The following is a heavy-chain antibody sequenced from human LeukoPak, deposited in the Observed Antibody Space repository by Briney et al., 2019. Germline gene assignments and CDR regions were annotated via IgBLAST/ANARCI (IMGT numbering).Heavy chain of an antibody. V-gene: IGHV3-7*04. CDR3: ARDHVLRYVFDTFDI. Sequence: GGSLRLSCAASGFTFSSYWMSWVRQTPGKGLEWVANIKQDGSEKYYVDSVKGRFTISRDNAKNSLYLQMNSLRAEDTAVYYCARDHVLRYVFDTFDIWGQGTMVTVSS. J-gene: IGHJ3*02. D-gene: IGHD3-9*01. CDR2: IKQDGSEK. CDR1: GFTFSSYW.